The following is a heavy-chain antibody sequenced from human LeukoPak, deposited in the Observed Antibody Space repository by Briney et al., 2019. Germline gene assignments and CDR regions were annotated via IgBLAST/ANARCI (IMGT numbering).Heavy chain of an antibody. Sequence: SETLSLTCTVSGASINNNFWTWIRQPPGKGLEWIGYIYSSGSAKYNPSLKSRVIISGDTSKNQISLNLTSVTAADTAAYFCARHRDYYDTWGHGTLVTVSS. CDR3: ARHRDYYDT. V-gene: IGHV4-59*08. CDR2: IYSSGSA. D-gene: IGHD3-22*01. J-gene: IGHJ4*01. CDR1: GASINNNF.